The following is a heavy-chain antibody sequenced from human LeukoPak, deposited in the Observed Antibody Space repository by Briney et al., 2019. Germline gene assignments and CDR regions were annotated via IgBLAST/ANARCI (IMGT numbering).Heavy chain of an antibody. CDR1: GYTFTSYD. CDR3: ARGAGRTYYYYGMDV. V-gene: IGHV1-8*01. Sequence: APVKVSCKASGYTFTSYDINWVRQAPGQGLEWMGWMNPNSGNTGYAQKFQGRVTMTRNTSISTAYMELSSLRSEDTAVYYCARGAGRTYYYYGMDVWGQGTTVTVSS. J-gene: IGHJ6*02. CDR2: MNPNSGNT.